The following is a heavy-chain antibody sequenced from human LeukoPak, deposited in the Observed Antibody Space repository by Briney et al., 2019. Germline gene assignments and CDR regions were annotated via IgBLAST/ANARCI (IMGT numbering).Heavy chain of an antibody. CDR2: IYYSGST. J-gene: IGHJ4*02. CDR1: GVSISSYY. D-gene: IGHD1-7*01. Sequence: SETLSLTCTVSGVSISSYYWSWIRQPPGMGLEWIGYIYYSGSTNYNPSLKSRVTISVDTSKNQFSLKLSSVTAADTAVYYCARELNWNYDYWGQGTLVTVSS. CDR3: ARELNWNYDY. V-gene: IGHV4-59*01.